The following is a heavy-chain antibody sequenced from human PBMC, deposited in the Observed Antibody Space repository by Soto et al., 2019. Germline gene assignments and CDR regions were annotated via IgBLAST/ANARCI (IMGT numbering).Heavy chain of an antibody. Sequence: PGGSLRLSCAASGFTFSNAWMSWVRQAPGKGLEWVGRIKSKTDGGTTDYAAPVKGRFTISRDDSKNTLYLQMNSLKTEDTAVYYCTTEDFWSGYSIDYWGQGTLVTVSS. CDR3: TTEDFWSGYSIDY. J-gene: IGHJ4*02. D-gene: IGHD3-3*01. CDR1: GFTFSNAW. V-gene: IGHV3-15*01. CDR2: IKSKTDGGTT.